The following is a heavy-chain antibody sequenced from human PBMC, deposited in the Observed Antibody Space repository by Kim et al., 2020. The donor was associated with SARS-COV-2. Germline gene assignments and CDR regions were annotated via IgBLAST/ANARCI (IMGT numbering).Heavy chain of an antibody. CDR1: GDSINTDDYY. Sequence: SETLSLTCSVSGDSINTDDYYWGWIRQPPGKGLEWIGSIYYNGNTYYNPSLKSGVTMSEDTSRNQFSLRLSSVTAADTAVYYCARHRLLWFGELDYWGQGSLVTVST. CDR2: IYYNGNT. J-gene: IGHJ4*02. V-gene: IGHV4-39*01. D-gene: IGHD3-10*01. CDR3: ARHRLLWFGELDY.